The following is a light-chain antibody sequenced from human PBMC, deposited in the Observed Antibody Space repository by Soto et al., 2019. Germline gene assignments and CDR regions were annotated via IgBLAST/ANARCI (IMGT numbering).Light chain of an antibody. Sequence: DIQMTQSPSSLSASVGDRVTITCRASQSISSYLNWYQQKPGKAPKLLIYAASSLQSGVPSRFSGSGSGTDFTLTISSLQPEDFATYYCQQSYSTLPITCGQGTRL. CDR3: QQSYSTLPIT. CDR1: QSISSY. CDR2: AAS. J-gene: IGKJ5*01. V-gene: IGKV1-39*01.